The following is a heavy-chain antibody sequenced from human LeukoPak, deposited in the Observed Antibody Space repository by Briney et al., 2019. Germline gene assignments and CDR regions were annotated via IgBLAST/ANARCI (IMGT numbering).Heavy chain of an antibody. Sequence: GGSLRLSCAASGFTFSDYYMSWIRQAPGKGLEWVSYISSSGSTIYYADSVKGRFTISRDNAKNSLYLQMNSLRAEDTAVYYCARSTNYDSSGYYHDYWGQGTLVAVSS. D-gene: IGHD3-22*01. CDR3: ARSTNYDSSGYYHDY. V-gene: IGHV3-11*04. J-gene: IGHJ4*02. CDR1: GFTFSDYY. CDR2: ISSSGSTI.